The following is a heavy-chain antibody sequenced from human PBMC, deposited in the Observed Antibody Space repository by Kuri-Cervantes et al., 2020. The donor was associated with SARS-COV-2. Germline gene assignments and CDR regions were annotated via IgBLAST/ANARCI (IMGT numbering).Heavy chain of an antibody. J-gene: IGHJ4*02. V-gene: IGHV3-53*01. CDR1: GLTVSNNF. CDR2: FYSNGDT. D-gene: IGHD2-8*01. CDR3: ASSRYCPNGVCTDLPADY. Sequence: GGSLRLSCAVSGLTVSNNFMTWVRQAPGKGLEIVSMFYSNGDTFYADSVKGRFTISRDNAKNSLYLQMNGLRAEDTALYYCASSRYCPNGVCTDLPADYWGQGTLVTVSS.